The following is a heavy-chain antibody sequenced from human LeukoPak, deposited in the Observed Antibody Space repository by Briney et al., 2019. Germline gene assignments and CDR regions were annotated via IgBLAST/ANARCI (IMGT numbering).Heavy chain of an antibody. CDR1: GFTFSSYG. V-gene: IGHV3-23*01. J-gene: IGHJ4*02. D-gene: IGHD3-10*01. Sequence: PGGSLRLSCAASGFTFSSYGMSWVRQAPGKGLEWVSAISGSGDSTFYADSVKGRFTISRDNSKNTLYMLMNSLRAEDTAVYYCAKTLPTFYGSGSYYKNPIDYWGQGTLVTVSS. CDR3: AKTLPTFYGSGSYYKNPIDY. CDR2: ISGSGDST.